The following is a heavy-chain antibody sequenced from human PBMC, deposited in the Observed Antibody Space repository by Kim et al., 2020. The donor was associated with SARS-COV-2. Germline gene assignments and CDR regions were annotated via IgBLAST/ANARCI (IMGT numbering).Heavy chain of an antibody. D-gene: IGHD5-12*01. CDR3: TRDSFNSGSFDY. CDR1: GYTFINYY. CDR2: INAGGGGT. V-gene: IGHV1-46*01. J-gene: IGHJ4*02. Sequence: ASVKVSCKASGYTFINYYIHWVRQAPGQGFEWMGIINAGGGGTSYSQKFHNRVTMTRDTSTSTVYMELSSLGSEDTAMYYFTRDSFNSGSFDYWGRGTLV.